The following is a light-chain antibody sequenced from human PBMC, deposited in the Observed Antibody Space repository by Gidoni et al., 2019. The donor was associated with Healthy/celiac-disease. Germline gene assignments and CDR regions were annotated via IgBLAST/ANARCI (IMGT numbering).Light chain of an antibody. CDR3: QQYYSTPPLT. CDR2: WAS. CDR1: QSVLSSSNNKNY. J-gene: IGKJ4*01. Sequence: DIVMTQSPASLSVSLGERATINCKSSQSVLSSSNNKNYLAWYQQKPGQPPKLLIYWASTRESGVPDRFSGSGSGTDFTLTISSLQAEDVAVYYCQQYYSTPPLTFGGGTKVEIK. V-gene: IGKV4-1*01.